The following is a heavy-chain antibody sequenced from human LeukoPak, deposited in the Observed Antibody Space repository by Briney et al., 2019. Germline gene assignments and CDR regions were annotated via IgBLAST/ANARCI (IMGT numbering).Heavy chain of an antibody. CDR2: IYPGDSDT. J-gene: IGHJ3*02. Sequence: GESLKISCKGSGYSFNTYWIGWVRQMPGKGLEWMGIIYPGDSDTRYSPSFQGQVTISADKSISTAYLQWSSLKASDTAMYYCARLVNRITMGAFDIWGQGTMVTVSS. V-gene: IGHV5-51*01. D-gene: IGHD3-10*01. CDR1: GYSFNTYW. CDR3: ARLVNRITMGAFDI.